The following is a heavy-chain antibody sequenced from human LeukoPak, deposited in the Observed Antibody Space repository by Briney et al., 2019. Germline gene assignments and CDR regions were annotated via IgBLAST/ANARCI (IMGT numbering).Heavy chain of an antibody. V-gene: IGHV3-48*01. CDR2: ISSSSSNI. J-gene: IGHJ4*02. CDR1: VFPLSSYS. Sequence: PRGSLRLSCTASVFPLSSYSINSGRQGPGEGLEWISYISSSSSNIYYLDSVQGRLTVSRDNERNSLFLQIDSPRAEDTAVYYCVRVKGPYFDYWGQGSLVTVSS. CDR3: VRVKGPYFDY.